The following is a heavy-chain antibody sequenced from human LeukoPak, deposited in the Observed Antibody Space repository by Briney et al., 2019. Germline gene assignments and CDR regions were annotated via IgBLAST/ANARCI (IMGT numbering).Heavy chain of an antibody. CDR3: VRGDYGDYGFFDY. Sequence: GGSLRLSCAASGFTFSSYSMNWVRQAPGKGLEWVSYISSSFSTVYYADSVKGRFTISRDNAKNSLYLQMNSLRAEDTAVYYCVRGDYGDYGFFDYWGQGTLVTVSS. V-gene: IGHV3-48*01. CDR2: ISSSFSTV. D-gene: IGHD4-17*01. CDR1: GFTFSSYS. J-gene: IGHJ4*02.